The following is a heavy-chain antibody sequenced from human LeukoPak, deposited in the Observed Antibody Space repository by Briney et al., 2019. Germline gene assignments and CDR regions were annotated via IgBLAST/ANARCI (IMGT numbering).Heavy chain of an antibody. J-gene: IGHJ6*02. CDR3: ASSPLDYYYYGMDV. CDR1: GYTFTSYD. V-gene: IGHV1-8*01. Sequence: ASVTVSCKASGYTFTSYDINWVRQATGQGLEWMGWMNPNSGNTGYAQKFQGRVTMTRNTSISTAYMELSSLRSEDTAVYYCASSPLDYYYYGMDVWGQGTTVTVSS. CDR2: MNPNSGNT.